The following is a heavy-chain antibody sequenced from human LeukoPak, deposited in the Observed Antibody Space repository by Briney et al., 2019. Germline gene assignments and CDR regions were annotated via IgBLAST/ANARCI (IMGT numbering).Heavy chain of an antibody. D-gene: IGHD6-13*01. Sequence: SETLSLTCTVSGGSISSYYWSWIRQPPGKGLEWIGYIYYSGTTYYNPSLKSRVTISVDTSKNQFSLKLSSVTAADTAVYYCARASPRYSSSWYSDYFDYWGQGTLVTVSS. J-gene: IGHJ4*02. CDR2: IYYSGTT. V-gene: IGHV4-59*12. CDR1: GGSISSYY. CDR3: ARASPRYSSSWYSDYFDY.